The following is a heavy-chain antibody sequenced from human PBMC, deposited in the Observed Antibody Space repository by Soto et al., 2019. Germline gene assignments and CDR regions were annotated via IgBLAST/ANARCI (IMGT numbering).Heavy chain of an antibody. V-gene: IGHV1-2*02. CDR3: ASFTQSLQFPIVDV. D-gene: IGHD4-4*01. CDR2: INPNSGGT. Sequence: GASVKVSCKASGYTFTGYYMHWVRQAPGQGLEWMGWINPNSGGTNYAQKFQGRVTMTRDTSISTAYMELSRLRSDDTAVYYCASFTQSLQFPIVDVWGQGTTVTVSS. CDR1: GYTFTGYY. J-gene: IGHJ6*02.